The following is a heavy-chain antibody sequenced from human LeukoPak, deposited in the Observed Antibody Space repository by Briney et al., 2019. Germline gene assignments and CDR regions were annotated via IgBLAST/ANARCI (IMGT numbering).Heavy chain of an antibody. D-gene: IGHD5-12*01. Sequence: SETLSLTCTVSGASISSSPYYWGWIRQTPGRGLEWIGSISYSGSPYYNPSLKSRVTLSVDMSKNQFSLKLSSVTGADTAVYYCARRDMVAHVFDSWGQGTMVTVSS. J-gene: IGHJ3*01. CDR2: ISYSGSP. CDR3: ARRDMVAHVFDS. CDR1: GASISSSPYY. V-gene: IGHV4-39*01.